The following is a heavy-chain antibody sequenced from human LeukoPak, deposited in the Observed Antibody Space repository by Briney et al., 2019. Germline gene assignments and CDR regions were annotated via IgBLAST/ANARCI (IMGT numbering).Heavy chain of an antibody. CDR3: AARIAMAGTISCDY. D-gene: IGHD6-19*01. CDR2: IYSDGRT. V-gene: IGHV3-66*01. Sequence: GGSLRLSCAASGFTVSNNYMSWVRQPPGKGLEWVSVIYSDGRTYYADSVRGRYTISRDNSKNTLYLQMNSLRAEDTAVYYCAARIAMAGTISCDYWGQGTLVTVSS. CDR1: GFTVSNNY. J-gene: IGHJ4*02.